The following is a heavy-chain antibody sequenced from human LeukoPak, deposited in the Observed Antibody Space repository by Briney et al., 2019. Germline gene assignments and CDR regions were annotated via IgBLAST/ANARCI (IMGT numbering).Heavy chain of an antibody. D-gene: IGHD1-26*01. CDR2: ISSSGSTI. CDR1: GFTFSDYY. J-gene: IGHJ4*02. Sequence: GGSLRLSCAASGFTFSDYYMSWIRQAPGKGLEWVSYISSSGSTIYYADSVKGRFTISRDNARNSLYLQMNSLRAEDTAVYYCARDRKWELPLDYWAREPWSPSPQ. V-gene: IGHV3-11*01. CDR3: ARDRKWELPLDY.